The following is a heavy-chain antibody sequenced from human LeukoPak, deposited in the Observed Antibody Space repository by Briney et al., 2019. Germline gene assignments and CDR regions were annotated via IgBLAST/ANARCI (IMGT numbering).Heavy chain of an antibody. CDR2: ISGSGVNT. CDR3: AKDFHFDSSGHCLDY. CDR1: GFTFSSYA. V-gene: IGHV3-23*01. Sequence: GGSLRLSCAASGFTFSSYAMSWVRQAPGKGLEWVSGISGSGVNTYYADSVKSRFTISRDNSKNTMYLQMNSLRAEDTAVYYCAKDFHFDSSGHCLDYWGQGTLVTVSS. J-gene: IGHJ4*02. D-gene: IGHD3-22*01.